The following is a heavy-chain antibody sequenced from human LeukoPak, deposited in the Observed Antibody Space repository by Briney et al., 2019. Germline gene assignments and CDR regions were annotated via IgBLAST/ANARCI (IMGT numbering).Heavy chain of an antibody. D-gene: IGHD1-1*01. J-gene: IGHJ5*02. Sequence: PGRSLRLSCAASGFTFDDYAMHWVRQAPGKGLEWVSGISWNSGSIGYADFVKGRFTISRDNAKNSLYLQMNSLRAEDTALYYCAKGQRNDVVNWFDPWGQGTLVTVSS. CDR1: GFTFDDYA. V-gene: IGHV3-9*01. CDR3: AKGQRNDVVNWFDP. CDR2: ISWNSGSI.